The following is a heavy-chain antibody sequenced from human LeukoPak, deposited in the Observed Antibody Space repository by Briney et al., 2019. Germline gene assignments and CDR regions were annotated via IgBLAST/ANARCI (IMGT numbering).Heavy chain of an antibody. Sequence: GGSLRLSCAASGFIFSKAWMAWVRQAPGKGLEWVGHIKPKTDDGTTDYAAPVKGRFTISRDDSKSTLYLQMNSLNTEDTAVYFCTSALNIVLGELLGYWGQGTLVTVSS. CDR2: IKPKTDDGTT. J-gene: IGHJ4*02. V-gene: IGHV3-15*01. CDR1: GFIFSKAW. D-gene: IGHD3-16*01. CDR3: TSALNIVLGELLGY.